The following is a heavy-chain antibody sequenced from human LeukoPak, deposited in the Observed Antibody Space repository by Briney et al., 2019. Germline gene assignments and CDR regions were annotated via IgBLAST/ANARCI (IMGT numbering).Heavy chain of an antibody. J-gene: IGHJ4*02. Sequence: SETLSLTCTVSGGSISSSSYYWGWIRQPPGKGLEWIGSIYYSGSTYYNPSLKSRVTISVDTSKNQFSLKLSSVTAADTAVYYCARDGRGWEHDYWGQGTLVTVSS. D-gene: IGHD1-26*01. CDR3: ARDGRGWEHDY. CDR2: IYYSGST. CDR1: GGSISSSSYY. V-gene: IGHV4-39*07.